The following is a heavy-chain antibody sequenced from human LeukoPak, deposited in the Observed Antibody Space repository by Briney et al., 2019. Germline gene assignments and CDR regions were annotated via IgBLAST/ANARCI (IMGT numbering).Heavy chain of an antibody. V-gene: IGHV3-30*02. CDR3: AKDWSGNYNWFDP. D-gene: IGHD3-3*01. J-gene: IGHJ5*02. Sequence: PGGSLRLSCATSGFAFRSYGTHWVRQTPAKGLEWVAYIPYEGSKKYYADSVRGRFTISRDNSKNTAYLQMNSLRNDDTAMYYCAKDWSGNYNWFDPWGQGTLVTVSS. CDR2: IPYEGSKK. CDR1: GFAFRSYG.